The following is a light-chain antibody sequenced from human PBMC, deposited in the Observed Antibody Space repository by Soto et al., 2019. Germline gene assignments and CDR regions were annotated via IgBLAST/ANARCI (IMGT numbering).Light chain of an antibody. Sequence: DIQMTQSPSSLSASVGDRVTITCRASQSISSYLNWYQQNPGKAPKLLIYAASSLQSGVPSRLSGSGSGTEFTLTISSLQPEDFAAYYCQQSYSTPWTFGRGTRWIS. J-gene: IGKJ1*01. CDR2: AAS. CDR3: QQSYSTPWT. V-gene: IGKV1-39*01. CDR1: QSISSY.